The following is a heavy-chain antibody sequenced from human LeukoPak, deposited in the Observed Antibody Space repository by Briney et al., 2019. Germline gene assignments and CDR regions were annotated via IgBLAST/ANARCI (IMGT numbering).Heavy chain of an antibody. Sequence: SETLSLTCTVSGGSISSGSYYWSWIRQPAGKGLEWIGRIYTSGSTNYNPSLKSRVTISVDTSKNQFSLKLSSVTAADTAVYYCARRGPIMVRGVIGGFDYWGQGTLVTVSS. J-gene: IGHJ4*02. D-gene: IGHD3-10*01. CDR2: IYTSGST. V-gene: IGHV4-61*02. CDR3: ARRGPIMVRGVIGGFDY. CDR1: GGSISSGSYY.